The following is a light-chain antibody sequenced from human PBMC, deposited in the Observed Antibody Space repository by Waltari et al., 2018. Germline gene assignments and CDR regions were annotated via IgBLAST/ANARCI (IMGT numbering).Light chain of an antibody. CDR1: QSISSW. V-gene: IGKV1-5*03. J-gene: IGKJ1*01. CDR3: QQYNSYPWT. CDR2: KAS. Sequence: DIQMTPSPSTLSASVGDRVTLTCRASQSISSWLAWDQQKPGKAPKLLIYKASSLESGVPSRFSGSGAGTEFTLTTSSLQPDDFATYYCQQYNSYPWTFGQGTKVEIK.